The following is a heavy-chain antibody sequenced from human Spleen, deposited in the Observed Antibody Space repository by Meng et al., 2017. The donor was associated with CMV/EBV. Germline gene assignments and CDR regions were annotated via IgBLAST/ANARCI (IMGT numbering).Heavy chain of an antibody. D-gene: IGHD4-23*01. CDR2: ISYDGNNK. V-gene: IGHV3-30*04. Sequence: GESLKISCAASGFTFSSYAMHWVRQAPGKGLEWVAVISYDGNNKYYADSVKGRFTISRDNSQNTLYLQMNSLRVEDTAVYYCAKAGGTVIPNWFDSWGQGTLVTVSS. J-gene: IGHJ5*01. CDR1: GFTFSSYA. CDR3: AKAGGTVIPNWFDS.